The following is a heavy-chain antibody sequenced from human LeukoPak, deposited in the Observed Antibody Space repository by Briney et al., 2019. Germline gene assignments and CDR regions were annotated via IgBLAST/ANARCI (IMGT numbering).Heavy chain of an antibody. Sequence: SETLSLTCAVYGGSFSGHYWSWIRQPAGKGLEWIGLIYTSGTTKTNPSLESRVTISLDTSKNQFSLKLGSVTAADTAVYYCAREFESWGQGTLVTVSS. CDR3: AREFES. CDR2: IYTSGTT. V-gene: IGHV4-4*07. CDR1: GGSFSGHY. J-gene: IGHJ5*01.